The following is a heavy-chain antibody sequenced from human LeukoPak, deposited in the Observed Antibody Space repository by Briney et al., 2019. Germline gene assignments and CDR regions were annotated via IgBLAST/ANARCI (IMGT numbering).Heavy chain of an antibody. Sequence: GGSLRLSCAASGFTFSSYGMHWVRQAPGKGLEWVAFIRYDGSNKYYADSVKGRFTISRDNSKNTLYLQMDSLRAEDTAVYYCAKDYGYCSSTSCRPYAFDIWGQGTMVTVSS. J-gene: IGHJ3*02. CDR2: IRYDGSNK. CDR3: AKDYGYCSSTSCRPYAFDI. CDR1: GFTFSSYG. D-gene: IGHD2-2*03. V-gene: IGHV3-30*02.